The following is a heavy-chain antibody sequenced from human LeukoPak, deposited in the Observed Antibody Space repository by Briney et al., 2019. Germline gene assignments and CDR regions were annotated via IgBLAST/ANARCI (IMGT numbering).Heavy chain of an antibody. J-gene: IGHJ4*02. CDR2: ISGSGGST. CDR3: AKTPGTAAAGTDYFDY. D-gene: IGHD6-13*01. CDR1: GFTFSSYA. V-gene: IGHV3-23*01. Sequence: GGSLRLSCAASGFTFSSYAMSWVRQAPGKGLEWVSAISGSGGSTYYADSVKGRFTISRDNSKNTLYLQMNSLRAEDTAVYYCAKTPGTAAAGTDYFDYWGQGTLVTVSS.